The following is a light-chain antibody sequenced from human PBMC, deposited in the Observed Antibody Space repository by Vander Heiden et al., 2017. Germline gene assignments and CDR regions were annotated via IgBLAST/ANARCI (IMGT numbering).Light chain of an antibody. Sequence: SYVLPQPPSVSVAPGPAARITCGGTNIGSKSVAWYQQKPGQAPLLVVYDDSDRPPGSPERCSGSNSGNTATLTISRGEAGEDADYYCQVWDSSSDHPGVVFGGGTKLTVL. J-gene: IGLJ2*01. V-gene: IGLV3-21*02. CDR3: QVWDSSSDHPGVV. CDR1: NIGSKS. CDR2: DDS.